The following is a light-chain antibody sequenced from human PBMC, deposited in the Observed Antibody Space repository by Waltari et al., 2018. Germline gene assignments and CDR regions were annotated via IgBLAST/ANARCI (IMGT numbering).Light chain of an antibody. J-gene: IGKJ2*01. CDR3: QQSFSTPRT. CDR1: QNITTY. CDR2: GAS. V-gene: IGKV1-39*01. Sequence: DIQMTQSPSSLCTSVVDRVTINCRASQNITTYLNWYQQKSGKAPKLLIYGASSLQSGVPSRFSGSGSGTGFTLTITSLQPEDFGTYYCQQSFSTPRTFGQGTKVEI.